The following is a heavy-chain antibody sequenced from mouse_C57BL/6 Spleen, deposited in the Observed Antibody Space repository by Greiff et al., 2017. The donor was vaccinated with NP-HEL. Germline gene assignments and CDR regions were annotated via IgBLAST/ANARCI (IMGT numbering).Heavy chain of an antibody. CDR3: AGAPDYDLWYFDV. CDR2: INPNYGTT. J-gene: IGHJ1*03. V-gene: IGHV1-39*01. D-gene: IGHD2-4*01. CDR1: GYSFTDYN. Sequence: EVQLQESRPELVKPGASVKISCKASGYSFTDYNMNWVKQSNGKSLEWIGVINPNYGTTRYNQKFKGKATLTVDQSSSTAYMQLHSLTSEDSAVYYCAGAPDYDLWYFDVWGTGTTVTVSS.